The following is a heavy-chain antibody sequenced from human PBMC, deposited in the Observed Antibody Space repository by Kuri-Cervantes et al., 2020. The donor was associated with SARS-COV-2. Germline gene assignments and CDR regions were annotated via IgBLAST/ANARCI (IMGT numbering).Heavy chain of an antibody. CDR1: GFTFTDYW. D-gene: IGHD2-21*01. J-gene: IGHJ3*01. CDR2: VRPDGNSK. CDR3: ARGDRAGHFDV. Sequence: GESLKISCAASGFTFTDYWMSWVRQAPGKGLEWVGDVRPDGNSKGYVDAVKGRFTISRDNAKNSLYLQMGSLSAEDTAVYYCARGDRAGHFDVWGQGTMVTVSS. V-gene: IGHV3-7*03.